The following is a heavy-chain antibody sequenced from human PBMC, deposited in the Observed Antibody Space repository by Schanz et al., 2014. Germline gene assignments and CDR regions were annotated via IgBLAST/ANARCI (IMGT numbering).Heavy chain of an antibody. Sequence: EVQLVESGGGLVKPGGSLRLSCATSGLTFTSAWMSWVRQAPGKGLEWVGRIKGKTDGGTADYAAPMKGRFTISRDNSKNTLYLQLGSLSAEDTAVYFCARDNRYYLFDYWGQGTLLTVSS. D-gene: IGHD3-16*02. CDR3: ARDNRYYLFDY. J-gene: IGHJ4*02. CDR2: IKGKTDGGTA. CDR1: GLTFTSAW. V-gene: IGHV3-15*01.